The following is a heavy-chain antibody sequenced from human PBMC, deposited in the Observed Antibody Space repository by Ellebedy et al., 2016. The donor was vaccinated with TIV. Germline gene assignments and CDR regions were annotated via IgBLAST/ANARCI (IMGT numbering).Heavy chain of an antibody. J-gene: IGHJ3*02. CDR1: GFTFSTYW. D-gene: IGHD2-15*01. CDR2: INQDGSVK. CDR3: AAALDI. V-gene: IGHV3-7*01. Sequence: GESLKISCAASGFTFSTYWMHWVRRAPGKGLEWVANINQDGSVKFYVASVKGRFTISRDNAKNSLYLQMNSLRAEDMALYYCAAALDIWGQGTLVTVSS.